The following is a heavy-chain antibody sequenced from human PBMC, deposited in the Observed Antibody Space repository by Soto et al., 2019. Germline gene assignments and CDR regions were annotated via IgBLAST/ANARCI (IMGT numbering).Heavy chain of an antibody. V-gene: IGHV1-46*03. J-gene: IGHJ4*02. CDR3: TRGLERYYFDY. Sequence: QVQLVQSGAEVKKPGASVKVSCKASGYTFTRHYMHWVRQAPGQGLEWMGIINPSSGTISHAQKFQGRVTMTRDKSTSTVYMEVSSLRSEDTAVYYCTRGLERYYFDYWGQGTLVTVSS. D-gene: IGHD3-3*01. CDR2: INPSSGTI. CDR1: GYTFTRHY.